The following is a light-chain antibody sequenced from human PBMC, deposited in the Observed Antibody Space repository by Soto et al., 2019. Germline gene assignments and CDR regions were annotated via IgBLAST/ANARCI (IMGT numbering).Light chain of an antibody. Sequence: QSALTQPPSASGSPGQSVTISCTGTSSDVGGYNYVSWYQQHPGKAPKLMIYEVSMRPSGVPDRFSGSKSGNTASLTVSGLQAEDEADYYCSSYAGSNNPYVFGTGTKLTVL. V-gene: IGLV2-8*01. J-gene: IGLJ1*01. CDR3: SSYAGSNNPYV. CDR1: SSDVGGYNY. CDR2: EVS.